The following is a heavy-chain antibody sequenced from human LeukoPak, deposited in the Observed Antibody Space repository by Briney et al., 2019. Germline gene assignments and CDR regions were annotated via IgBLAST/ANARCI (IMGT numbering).Heavy chain of an antibody. CDR2: INGGAGSS. J-gene: IGHJ4*02. V-gene: IGHV3-23*01. CDR1: GFTFNNYA. D-gene: IGHD5-18*01. CDR3: AKGQGYNYGDSIDY. Sequence: GGSLRLSCAASGFTFNNYAMTWVRQAPGKGLEWVSLINGGAGSSYYADSVKVRFTVSRDNSKNTLYLQMNSLGDDDTAIYYCAKGQGYNYGDSIDYWGQGTLVTVSS.